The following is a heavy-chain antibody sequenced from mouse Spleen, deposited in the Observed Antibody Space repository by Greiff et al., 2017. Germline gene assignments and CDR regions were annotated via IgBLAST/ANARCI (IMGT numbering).Heavy chain of an antibody. CDR2: ISSGGGNT. CDR1: GFTFSSYA. Sequence: EVKLVESGGGLVKLGGSLKLSCAASGFTFSSYAMSWVRQTPEKRLEWVATISSGGGNTYYPDSVKGRFTISRDNAKNTLYLQMSSLKSEDTAMYYCARHYRYDSDAMDYWGQGTSVTVSS. V-gene: IGHV5-9*04. D-gene: IGHD2-14*01. CDR3: ARHYRYDSDAMDY. J-gene: IGHJ4*01.